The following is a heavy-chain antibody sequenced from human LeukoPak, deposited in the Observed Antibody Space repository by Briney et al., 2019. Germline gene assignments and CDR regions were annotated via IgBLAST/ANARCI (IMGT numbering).Heavy chain of an antibody. CDR3: ARLRDLYNCFDP. D-gene: IGHD5-24*01. Sequence: KPSETLSLTCAVSGYSINSGYYWGWIRQPPGKGLEWIGSIYHSGTTSYNPSLKSRVTMSVDTSKNQFFLKLSSVTAADTAVYYCARLRDLYNCFDPWGQGTLVTVSS. CDR2: IYHSGTT. CDR1: GYSINSGYY. J-gene: IGHJ5*02. V-gene: IGHV4-38-2*01.